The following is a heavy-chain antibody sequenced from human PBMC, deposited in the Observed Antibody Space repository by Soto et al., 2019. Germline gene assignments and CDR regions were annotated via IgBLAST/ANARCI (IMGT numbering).Heavy chain of an antibody. D-gene: IGHD3-9*01. V-gene: IGHV4-31*03. CDR2: IYYSGSS. CDR3: ARSYYDILACSLPSGFGL. Sequence: QVQLQESGPGLVKPSQTLSLTCTVSGGYVSSGDYYWTWIRQHPGKGLEYIGNIYYSGSSHYNPSSKSRVTMSVDTSKNQFSLRLSSVIAADTAVYYCARSYYDILACSLPSGFGLLGHGTTVSVSS. CDR1: GGYVSSGDYY. J-gene: IGHJ6*02.